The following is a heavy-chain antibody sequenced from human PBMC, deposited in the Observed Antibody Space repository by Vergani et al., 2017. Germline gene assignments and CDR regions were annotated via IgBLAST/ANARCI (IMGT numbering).Heavy chain of an antibody. J-gene: IGHJ4*02. CDR2: ISSSSSTI. CDR3: ARDGRITGTTEVDY. V-gene: IGHV3-48*01. CDR1: GFTFSSSS. D-gene: IGHD1-20*01. Sequence: EVQLVESGGGLVQPGGSLRLSCAASGFTFSSSSMNWVRQAPGKGLEWVSYISSSSSTIYYADSVKGRLTISRDNAKNSLYLQMNSLRAEDTAVYYCARDGRITGTTEVDYWGQGTLVTVSS.